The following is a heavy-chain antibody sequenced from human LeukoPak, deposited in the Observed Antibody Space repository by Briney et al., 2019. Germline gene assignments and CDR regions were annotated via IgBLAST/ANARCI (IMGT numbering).Heavy chain of an antibody. CDR2: IRYDGSNK. CDR1: GFTFSSYG. D-gene: IGHD6-19*01. Sequence: PGGSLRLSCAASGFTFSSYGMHWVRQAPGKGLEWVAFIRYDGSNKYYADSVKGRFTISRDNSKNTLYLQMSSLRAEDTAVYYCXKDLVEVAGINYYYMDVWGKGTTVTISS. J-gene: IGHJ6*03. CDR3: XKDLVEVAGINYYYMDV. V-gene: IGHV3-30*02.